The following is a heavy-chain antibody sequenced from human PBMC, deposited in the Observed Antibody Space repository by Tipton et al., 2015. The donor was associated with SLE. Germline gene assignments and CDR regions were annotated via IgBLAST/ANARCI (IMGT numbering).Heavy chain of an antibody. Sequence: TLSLTCTVSGGSISSGGYYWSWIRQHPGKGLEWIGYIYYSGSTYYNPSLKSRVTISVDTSKNQFSLKLSSVTAADTAVYYCARSPHGVVATIDNWFDPWGQGTLVTVSS. CDR3: ARSPHGVVATIDNWFDP. V-gene: IGHV4-31*03. D-gene: IGHD5-12*01. J-gene: IGHJ5*02. CDR2: IYYSGST. CDR1: GGSISSGGYY.